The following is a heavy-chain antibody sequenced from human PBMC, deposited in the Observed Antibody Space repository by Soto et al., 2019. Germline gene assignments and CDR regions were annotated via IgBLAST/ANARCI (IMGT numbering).Heavy chain of an antibody. CDR3: ARYSSAWGL. D-gene: IGHD6-19*01. J-gene: IGHJ4*02. V-gene: IGHV3-7*01. CDR2: IKYDGSET. Sequence: GSLRLSCAASGFTFSTYLMSWVRQAPGKGLEWVANIKYDGSETYYVDSVKGRFTISRDNAKNSLYLQMNSLRGEDTAVYYCARYSSAWGLWGQGTLVTVSS. CDR1: GFTFSTYL.